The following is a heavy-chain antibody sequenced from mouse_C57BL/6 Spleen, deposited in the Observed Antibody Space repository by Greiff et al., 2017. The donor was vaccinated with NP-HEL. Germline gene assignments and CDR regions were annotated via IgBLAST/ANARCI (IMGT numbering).Heavy chain of an antibody. CDR3: ARDRDGSFDY. V-gene: IGHV1-42*01. J-gene: IGHJ2*01. Sequence: LVESGPELVKPGASVKISCKASGYSFTGYYMNWVKQSPEKSLEWIGEINPSTGGTTYNQKFKAKATLTVDKSSSTAYMQLKSLTSEDSAVYYCARDRDGSFDYWGQGTTLTVSS. CDR1: GYSFTGYY. D-gene: IGHD1-1*01. CDR2: INPSTGGT.